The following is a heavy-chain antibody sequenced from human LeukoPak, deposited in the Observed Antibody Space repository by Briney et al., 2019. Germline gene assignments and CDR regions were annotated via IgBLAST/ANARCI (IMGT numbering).Heavy chain of an antibody. V-gene: IGHV3-48*03. CDR3: ARDGGNSGGYFQH. D-gene: IGHD4-23*01. CDR1: GFTFSSYE. Sequence: GGSLRLSCAASGFTFSSYEMNWVRQAPGKGLGWVSYMSRSGSTIYYADSVKGRFTISRDNAKNSLYLQMNSLRVEDTALYYCARDGGNSGGYFQHWGQGTLVTVSS. J-gene: IGHJ1*01. CDR2: MSRSGSTI.